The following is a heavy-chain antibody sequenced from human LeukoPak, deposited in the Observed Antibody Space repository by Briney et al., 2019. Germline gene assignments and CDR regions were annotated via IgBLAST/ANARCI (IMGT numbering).Heavy chain of an antibody. CDR3: ARDAVGYGQWLGADY. D-gene: IGHD6-19*01. CDR1: GFTVSSNY. Sequence: PGGSLRLSCAASGFTVSSNYMSWVRQAPGKGLEWVSVIYSGGSTYYADSVKGRFTISRDNSKNTLYLQMNSLRAEDTAVYYCARDAVGYGQWLGADYWGQGTLVTVSS. J-gene: IGHJ4*02. V-gene: IGHV3-66*01. CDR2: IYSGGST.